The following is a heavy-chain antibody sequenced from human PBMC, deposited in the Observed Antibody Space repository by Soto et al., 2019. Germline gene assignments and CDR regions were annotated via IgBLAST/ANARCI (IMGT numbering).Heavy chain of an antibody. CDR2: ISSSSSYI. V-gene: IGHV3-21*01. CDR1: GFTFSSYS. Sequence: GESLKISCAASGFTFSSYSMNWVRQAPGKGLEWVSSISSSSSYIYYADSVKGRFTISRDNAKNSLYLQMNSLRAEDTAVYYCARGGWDTMIVVVIPFDYWGQGTLVTVSS. D-gene: IGHD3-22*01. J-gene: IGHJ4*02. CDR3: ARGGWDTMIVVVIPFDY.